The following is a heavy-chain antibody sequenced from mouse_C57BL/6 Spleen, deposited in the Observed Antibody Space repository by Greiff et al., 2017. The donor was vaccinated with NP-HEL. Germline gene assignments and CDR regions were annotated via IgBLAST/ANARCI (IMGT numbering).Heavy chain of an antibody. V-gene: IGHV1-53*01. Sequence: VQLQQPGTELVKPGASVKLSCKASGYTFTSYWMHWVKQRPGQGLEWIGNINPSNGGTNYNEKFKSKATLTVDKSSSTAYMQLSSLTSEDSAVYYCARVPNWDGHYYAMDYWGQGTSVTVSS. J-gene: IGHJ4*01. CDR3: ARVPNWDGHYYAMDY. CDR2: INPSNGGT. D-gene: IGHD4-1*01. CDR1: GYTFTSYW.